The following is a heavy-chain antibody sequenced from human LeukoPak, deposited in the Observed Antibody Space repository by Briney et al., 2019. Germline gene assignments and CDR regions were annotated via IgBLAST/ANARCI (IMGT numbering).Heavy chain of an antibody. V-gene: IGHV4-34*01. Sequence: SETLSLTCAVYGGSFSGYYWSWIRQPPGKGLEWIGEINHSGSTNYNPSLKSRVTISVDTSKNQFSLKLSSVTAADTAVYYCARTPRSRVYSLYYFDYWGQGTLVTVSS. D-gene: IGHD3-16*02. CDR1: GGSFSGYY. CDR3: ARTPRSRVYSLYYFDY. J-gene: IGHJ4*02. CDR2: INHSGST.